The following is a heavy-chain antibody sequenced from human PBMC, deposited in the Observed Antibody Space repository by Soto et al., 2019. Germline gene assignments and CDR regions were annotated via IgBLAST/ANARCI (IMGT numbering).Heavy chain of an antibody. CDR3: TRDRPGAYYYYGMDV. Sequence: QPWWSLRLSCTASVFTFGDYAMSWFRQAPGKGLEWVGFIRSKAYGGTTEYAASVKGRFTISRDDSKSIAYLQMNSLKTEDTAVYYCTRDRPGAYYYYGMDVWGQGTTVTVSS. D-gene: IGHD6-6*01. CDR2: IRSKAYGGTT. J-gene: IGHJ6*02. V-gene: IGHV3-49*03. CDR1: VFTFGDYA.